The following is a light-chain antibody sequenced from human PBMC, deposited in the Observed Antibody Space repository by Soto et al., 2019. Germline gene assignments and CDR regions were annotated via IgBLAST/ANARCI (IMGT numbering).Light chain of an antibody. CDR1: QRVDRY. CDR3: QQYKDYTWT. CDR2: DAS. V-gene: IGKV1-5*01. J-gene: IGKJ1*01. Sequence: DIQMTQSPSTLYASVGDRVSITCRASQRVDRYLAWYQQKPGKAPQLLIYDASRLESGVPSRFSGSGSGTEFTLTISSLQPDDFKTFYCQQYKDYTWTFGQGTKVDIK.